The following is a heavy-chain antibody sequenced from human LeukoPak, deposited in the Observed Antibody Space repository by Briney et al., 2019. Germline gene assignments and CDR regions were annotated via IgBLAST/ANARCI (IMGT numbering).Heavy chain of an antibody. CDR3: ARQSSGFFASDY. J-gene: IGHJ4*02. CDR2: INPNSGGT. V-gene: IGHV1-2*02. Sequence: ASVKVSCKASGYTFTGYYMHWVRQAPGQGLEWMGWINPNSGGTNYAQNFQGRVTMTRDPSISTAYMELSRLRSDDTAVYFCARQSSGFFASDYWGQGTLVTVSS. CDR1: GYTFTGYY. D-gene: IGHD6-25*01.